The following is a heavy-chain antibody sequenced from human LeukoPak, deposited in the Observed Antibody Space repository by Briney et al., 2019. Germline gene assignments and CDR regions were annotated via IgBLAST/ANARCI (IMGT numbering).Heavy chain of an antibody. CDR2: IKSKSDGGTT. CDR3: TTAPRGYGSGGSCSYAFDI. Sequence: GGSLRLSCADSTFSFSNAWMSWVRQAPGKGLEWVGRIKSKSDGGTTDYAAPVKGRITISRDDSKNTLYLQMNSLKTEDTAVYYCTTAPRGYGSGGSCSYAFDIWGQGTMVTVSS. V-gene: IGHV3-15*01. D-gene: IGHD2-15*01. J-gene: IGHJ3*02. CDR1: TFSFSNAW.